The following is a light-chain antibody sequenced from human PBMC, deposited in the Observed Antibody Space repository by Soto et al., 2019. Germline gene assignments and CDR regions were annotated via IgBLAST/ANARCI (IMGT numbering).Light chain of an antibody. J-gene: IGKJ1*01. CDR2: GAS. V-gene: IGKV3-20*01. Sequence: SNSATKLTLTPWDIPTHAGRARQSVSNNLAWYQQKPSQAPRLLIYGASSRAAGISDRFSSSGAGTDFPLTSSILQPEYSAFYYCQQYGSSRTFGQGTKVDIK. CDR3: QQYGSSRT. CDR1: QSVSNN.